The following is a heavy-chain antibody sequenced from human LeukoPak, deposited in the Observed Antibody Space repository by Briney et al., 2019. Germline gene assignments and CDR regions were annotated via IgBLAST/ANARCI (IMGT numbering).Heavy chain of an antibody. Sequence: VSSISSSSSYIYYADSVKGRFTISRDNAKNSLYLQMNSLRAEDTAVYYCARDGGSGGAFDIWGQGTMVTVSS. V-gene: IGHV3-21*01. D-gene: IGHD3-10*01. CDR2: ISSSSSYI. CDR3: ARDGGSGGAFDI. J-gene: IGHJ3*02.